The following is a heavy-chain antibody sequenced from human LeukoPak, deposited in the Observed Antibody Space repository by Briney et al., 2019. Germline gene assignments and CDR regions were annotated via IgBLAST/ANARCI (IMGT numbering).Heavy chain of an antibody. J-gene: IGHJ4*02. CDR3: SRLTNWNDVRLDY. CDR1: GYSFTSYW. CDR2: IYPGDSDT. Sequence: GESLKISCKGSGYSFTSYWIGWVRQMPGKGLEWVGIIYPGDSDTRYSPSFQGQVTISADKSISTAYLQWSSLKASDTAMYYCSRLTNWNDVRLDYWGQGTLVTVSS. V-gene: IGHV5-51*01. D-gene: IGHD1-20*01.